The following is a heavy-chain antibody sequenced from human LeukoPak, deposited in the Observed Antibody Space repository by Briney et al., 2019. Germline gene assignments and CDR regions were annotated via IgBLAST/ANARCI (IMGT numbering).Heavy chain of an antibody. CDR3: AELGITMIGGV. V-gene: IGHV3-48*03. CDR1: GFTFSSYE. CDR2: ISGSGSTI. Sequence: GGSLRLSCAASGFTFSSYEMNWVRQAPGKGLEWVSYISGSGSTIYYADSVKGRFTISRDNARNSLYLQMNSLRAEDTAVYYCAELGITMIGGVWGKGTTVTISS. J-gene: IGHJ6*04. D-gene: IGHD3-10*02.